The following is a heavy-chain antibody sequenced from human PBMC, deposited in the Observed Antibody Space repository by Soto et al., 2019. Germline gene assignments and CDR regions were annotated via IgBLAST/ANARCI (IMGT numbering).Heavy chain of an antibody. CDR2: FNPEDGET. Sequence: ASVKVSCKVSGYTLTELSMHWVRQAPGKGLEWMGGFNPEDGETIYAQKFQGRVTMTEDTSTDTAYMELSSLRSEDTAVYYCATDSHPYYYDSSGYFTPRPLDYWGQGTLVTVSS. CDR3: ATDSHPYYYDSSGYFTPRPLDY. D-gene: IGHD3-22*01. CDR1: GYTLTELS. V-gene: IGHV1-24*01. J-gene: IGHJ4*02.